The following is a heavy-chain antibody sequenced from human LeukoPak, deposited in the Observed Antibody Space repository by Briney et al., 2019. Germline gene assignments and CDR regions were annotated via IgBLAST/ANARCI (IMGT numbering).Heavy chain of an antibody. CDR1: GFTFSSYA. Sequence: GGSLRLSCAASGFTFSSYAMSWVRQAPGKGLEWMGIIYPGDSETRYSPSFQGQVTISVDKSISTAYLQWSSLKASDTAMYYCVRDMDVWGKGTTVTVSS. CDR2: IYPGDSET. CDR3: VRDMDV. V-gene: IGHV5-51*01. J-gene: IGHJ6*03.